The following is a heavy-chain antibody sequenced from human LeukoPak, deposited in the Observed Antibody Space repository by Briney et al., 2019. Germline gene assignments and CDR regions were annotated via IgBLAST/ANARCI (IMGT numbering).Heavy chain of an antibody. V-gene: IGHV4-59*05. Sequence: SETLSLTCTVSGGSIGGYYWSWIRQPAGKGLEWIGSIYFSGNTYYKPSLKSRVTISVDTSNNQFSLKLSSVTAADTAVYYCAREIQSAADYWGQGTLVTVSS. CDR2: IYFSGNT. D-gene: IGHD6-13*01. CDR3: AREIQSAADY. CDR1: GGSIGGYY. J-gene: IGHJ4*02.